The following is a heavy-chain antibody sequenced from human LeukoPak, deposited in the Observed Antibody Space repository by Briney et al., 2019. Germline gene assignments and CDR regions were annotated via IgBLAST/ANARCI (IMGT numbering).Heavy chain of an antibody. V-gene: IGHV4-59*01. CDR3: ARTGGSGWYMDFDY. Sequence: SETLSLTCTVSGGYISSYYWSWIRQPPGKGLEWIGYIYYSGSTNYNPSLKSRVTISVDTSKNQFSLKLSSVTAADTAVYYCARTGGSGWYMDFDYWGQGTLVTVSS. CDR2: IYYSGST. J-gene: IGHJ4*02. D-gene: IGHD6-19*01. CDR1: GGYISSYY.